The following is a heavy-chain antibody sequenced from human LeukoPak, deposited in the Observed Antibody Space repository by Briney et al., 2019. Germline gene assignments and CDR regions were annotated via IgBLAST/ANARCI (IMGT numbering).Heavy chain of an antibody. CDR3: ARQSVLYHLNN. CDR1: GGSISSYY. CDR2: IYYSGST. D-gene: IGHD2-8*01. Sequence: PSETLSLTCTVSGGSISSYYWSWIRQPPGKGLEWIGSIYYSGSTYYNPSLKSRVTISVETSKNQFSLKLSSVTAADTAVYYCARQSVLYHLNNWGQGTLVTVSA. J-gene: IGHJ4*02. V-gene: IGHV4-59*05.